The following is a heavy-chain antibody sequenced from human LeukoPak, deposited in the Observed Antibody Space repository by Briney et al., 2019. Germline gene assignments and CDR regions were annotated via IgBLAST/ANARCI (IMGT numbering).Heavy chain of an antibody. Sequence: GGSLRLSCTASEFTVSGNYMLWVRQAPGKGLEWVSLIFSNGDTHYADSVKGRFTISRDTSKNTASLQMNSLRVEDTAMYYCTRDQMNYWGQGTLVTVSS. V-gene: IGHV3-53*01. CDR1: EFTVSGNY. CDR3: TRDQMNY. J-gene: IGHJ4*02. D-gene: IGHD5-24*01. CDR2: IFSNGDT.